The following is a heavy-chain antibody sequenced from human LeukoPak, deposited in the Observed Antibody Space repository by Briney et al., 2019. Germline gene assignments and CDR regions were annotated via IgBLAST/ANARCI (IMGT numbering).Heavy chain of an antibody. CDR3: AKDPYYYDSSGYFRY. J-gene: IGHJ4*02. CDR2: ISGSGGST. V-gene: IGHV3-23*01. D-gene: IGHD3-22*01. Sequence: PGGSLRLSCAASGFTFSSYAMSWVRQAPGKGLEWVSTISGSGGSTYYADSVEGRFTISRDNSKNTLYLQMNSLRAEDTAVYYCAKDPYYYDSSGYFRYWGQGTLVTVSS. CDR1: GFTFSSYA.